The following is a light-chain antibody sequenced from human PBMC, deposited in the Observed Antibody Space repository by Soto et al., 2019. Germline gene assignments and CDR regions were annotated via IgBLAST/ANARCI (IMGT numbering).Light chain of an antibody. V-gene: IGKV1-6*01. Sequence: MTQAPSSLSASVGEKIIITCRASRDVGSDVSWYQQKPGQATKLLIYAASNWYTGVPSRVRGSRSGTAFTLTISSLQPEDFASYYCLQDYGDSWTFGQGNKV. J-gene: IGKJ1*01. CDR3: LQDYGDSWT. CDR2: AAS. CDR1: RDVGSD.